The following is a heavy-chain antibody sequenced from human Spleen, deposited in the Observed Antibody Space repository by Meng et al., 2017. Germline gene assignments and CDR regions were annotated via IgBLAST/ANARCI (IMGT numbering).Heavy chain of an antibody. D-gene: IGHD3-22*01. Sequence: ESLKISCAASGFTFSDHYMDWVRQAPGKGLELIGIIYYSGSTYYKPSLKSRVTISLDTSKNQFSLKLSSVTAADTAVYYCARETLYYDSSGYYWGKNDAFDIWGQGTMVTVSS. V-gene: IGHV4-38-2*02. CDR3: ARETLYYDSSGYYWGKNDAFDI. CDR2: IYYSGST. J-gene: IGHJ3*02. CDR1: GFTFSDHY.